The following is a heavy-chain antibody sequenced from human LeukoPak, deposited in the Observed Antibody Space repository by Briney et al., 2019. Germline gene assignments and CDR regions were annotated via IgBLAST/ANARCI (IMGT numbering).Heavy chain of an antibody. J-gene: IGHJ5*02. CDR3: ARGSNWFDP. CDR1: GGSIYSHH. Sequence: PSETLSLTCTVSGGSIYSHHWSWIRQPPGKGQEWIGYIFYTGSTNYNPSLNSRVTISVDTLKNQISLKLNSVTAADTAVYYCARGSNWFDPWGQGTLVTVSS. CDR2: IFYTGST. V-gene: IGHV4-59*11.